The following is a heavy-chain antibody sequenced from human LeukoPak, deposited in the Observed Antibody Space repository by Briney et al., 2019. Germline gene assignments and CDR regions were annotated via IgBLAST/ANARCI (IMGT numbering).Heavy chain of an antibody. CDR3: AQDGSPDTASNY. CDR2: ISAYNGNT. D-gene: IGHD5-18*01. Sequence: ASVKVSCKASGYTFTSYGISWVRQATGQGLEWMGWISAYNGNTNYAQKLQGRVTMTTDTSTSTAYMEPRSLRSEDTAVYYCAQDGSPDTASNYWGQGTLVTVSS. J-gene: IGHJ4*02. CDR1: GYTFTSYG. V-gene: IGHV1-18*01.